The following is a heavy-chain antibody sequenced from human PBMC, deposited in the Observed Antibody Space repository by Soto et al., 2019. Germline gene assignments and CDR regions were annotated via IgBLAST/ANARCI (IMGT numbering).Heavy chain of an antibody. CDR3: ARDGGGYATGWFAN. V-gene: IGHV3-21*01. Sequence: VGSLRLSCAAFGFSFSSYTMNWVRQAPGKGLEWVSFISTSGSDIHYADSVKGRFTVSRDNAENSLYLQMNSLRADDTAVYYCARDGGGYATGWFANWGQGTLVTVSS. CDR1: GFSFSSYT. CDR2: ISTSGSDI. D-gene: IGHD6-19*01. J-gene: IGHJ4*02.